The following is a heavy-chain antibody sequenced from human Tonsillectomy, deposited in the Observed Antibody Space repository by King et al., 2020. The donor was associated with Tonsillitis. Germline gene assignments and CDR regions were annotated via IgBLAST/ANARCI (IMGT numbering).Heavy chain of an antibody. Sequence: TLKESGPTLVKPTQTLTFTFTFSVFSLRTSEVGVGVGWIRQPPGKALEWLAPLFCNDDERYSPSLKSRLTITKDTSKNQVVLTMTNMDPVDTATYYCAHTGLYYNILNGYLDAFDIWGQGTVVTVSS. CDR1: VFSLRTSEVGVG. D-gene: IGHD3-9*01. CDR3: AHTGLYYNILNGYLDAFDI. J-gene: IGHJ3*02. V-gene: IGHV2-5*01. CDR2: LFCNDDE.